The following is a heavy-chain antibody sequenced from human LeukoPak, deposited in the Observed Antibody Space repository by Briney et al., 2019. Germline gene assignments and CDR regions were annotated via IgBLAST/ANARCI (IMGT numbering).Heavy chain of an antibody. Sequence: GGSLRLSCAASGFTVSSNYMSWVRQAPGKGLEWVSVFYSGGSTFYADSVKGRFTISRDTSKNTLYLQMNSLRAEDTAVYYCARNWLRPCGMDVWGQGTTVTVSS. CDR3: ARNWLRPCGMDV. J-gene: IGHJ6*02. D-gene: IGHD1-1*01. CDR2: FYSGGST. CDR1: GFTVSSNY. V-gene: IGHV3-66*01.